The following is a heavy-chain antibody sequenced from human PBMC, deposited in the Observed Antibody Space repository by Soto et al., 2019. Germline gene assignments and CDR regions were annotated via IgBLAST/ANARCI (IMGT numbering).Heavy chain of an antibody. CDR2: INPSGNT. D-gene: IGHD2-2*01. J-gene: IGHJ5*02. CDR3: ARGQSGDIVVIPPAIPFDP. Sequence: NPSETLSLTCSVSGGSVSSDSYYWSWIRQPPGKGLEWIGEINPSGNTNYNPSLKSRVTISGDTSKNQFSLKLSSVTAADTAVYYCARGQSGDIVVIPPAIPFDPWGQGTLVTVSS. V-gene: IGHV4-61*01. CDR1: GGSVSSDSYY.